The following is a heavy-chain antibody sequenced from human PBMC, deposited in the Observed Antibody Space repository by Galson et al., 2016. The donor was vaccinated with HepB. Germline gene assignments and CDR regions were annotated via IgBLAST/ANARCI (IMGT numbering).Heavy chain of an antibody. CDR2: ISSSSSTI. D-gene: IGHD3-10*01. J-gene: IGHJ4*02. CDR3: AREGPWGSYYPHFDF. V-gene: IGHV3-48*02. Sequence: SLRLSCAASGFIFSSYSMNWVRQAPGKGLEWVSYISSSSSTIHYADSVKGRFTISRDNAKNSLYLHMNSLRDEDTAVYYCAREGPWGSYYPHFDFWGQGTLVTVSS. CDR1: GFIFSSYS.